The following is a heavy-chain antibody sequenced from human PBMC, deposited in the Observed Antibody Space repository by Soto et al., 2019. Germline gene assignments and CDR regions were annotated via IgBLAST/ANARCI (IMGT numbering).Heavy chain of an antibody. CDR2: IDAAGDT. Sequence: GGSRRPCCTAAGFTFNNYDMHWGRQATGKGLEWLSGIDAAGDTYYAGAVNGRFTISRDNARNSLYLQMNSLSAADTAVYYCVRGVLGPGDYYYGMDVWGQGTTVTVSS. V-gene: IGHV3-13*01. J-gene: IGHJ6*02. CDR3: VRGVLGPGDYYYGMDV. CDR1: GFTFNNYD. D-gene: IGHD2-8*02.